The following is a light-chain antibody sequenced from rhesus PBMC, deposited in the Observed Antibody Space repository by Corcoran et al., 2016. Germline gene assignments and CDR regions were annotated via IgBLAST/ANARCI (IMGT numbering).Light chain of an antibody. CDR2: KAS. Sequence: DIQMTQSPSSLSASVGDTVTITCRASQGISSSLAWYQQKPGKAPRLLIYKASNLESGVPSRFSGSGSGTDFTLTISSLQSEDFATYYCQQYSSRPLSFGQGTKVEIK. V-gene: IGKV1-22*01. CDR3: QQYSSRPLS. J-gene: IGKJ2*01. CDR1: QGISSS.